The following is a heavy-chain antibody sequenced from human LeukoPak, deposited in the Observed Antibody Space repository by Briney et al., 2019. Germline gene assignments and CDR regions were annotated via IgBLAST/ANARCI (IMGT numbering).Heavy chain of an antibody. CDR3: ARAYTYYDFWSGSKTDAFDI. D-gene: IGHD3-3*01. Sequence: GASVKVSCKASRYAFTSYDINWVRQATGQGLEWMGWMNPNSGNTGYAQKFQGRVTITRNTSISTAYMELSSLRSEDTAVYYCARAYTYYDFWSGSKTDAFDIWGQGTMVTVSS. V-gene: IGHV1-8*03. J-gene: IGHJ3*02. CDR2: MNPNSGNT. CDR1: RYAFTSYD.